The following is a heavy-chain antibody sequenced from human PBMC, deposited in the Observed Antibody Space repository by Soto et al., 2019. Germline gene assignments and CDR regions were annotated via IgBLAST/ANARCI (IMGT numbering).Heavy chain of an antibody. Sequence: SETLSLTCAVYGGSFSGYYWSWIRQPPGKGLEWIGEINHSGSTNYNPSLKSRVTISVDTSKNQFSLKLSSVTAADTAVYYCARDRITIFGVVTYYYGMDVWGQGTTVTVS. J-gene: IGHJ6*02. V-gene: IGHV4-34*01. CDR1: GGSFSGYY. CDR3: ARDRITIFGVVTYYYGMDV. CDR2: INHSGST. D-gene: IGHD3-3*01.